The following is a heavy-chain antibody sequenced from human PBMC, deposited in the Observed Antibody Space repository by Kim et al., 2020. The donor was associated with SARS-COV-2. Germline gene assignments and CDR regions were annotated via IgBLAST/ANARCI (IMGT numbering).Heavy chain of an antibody. V-gene: IGHV5-51*01. J-gene: IGHJ4*02. Sequence: YSPSFQGQVTISADKSISTAYLQWSSLKASDTAMYYCARSIPGELLGIDYWGQGTLVTVSS. CDR3: ARSIPGELLGIDY. D-gene: IGHD1-26*01.